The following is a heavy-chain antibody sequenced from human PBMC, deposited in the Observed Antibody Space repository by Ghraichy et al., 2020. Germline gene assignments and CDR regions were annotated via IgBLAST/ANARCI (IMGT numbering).Heavy chain of an antibody. J-gene: IGHJ4*02. V-gene: IGHV4-31*03. CDR1: GGSISSGGYY. D-gene: IGHD3-9*01. CDR2: IYYSGST. Sequence: SETLSLTCTVSGGSISSGGYYWSWIRQHPGKGLEWIGYIYYSGSTYYNPSLKSRVTISVDTSKNQFSLKLSSVTAADTAVYYCARGSARYFDWSHIDYWGQGTLVTVSS. CDR3: ARGSARYFDWSHIDY.